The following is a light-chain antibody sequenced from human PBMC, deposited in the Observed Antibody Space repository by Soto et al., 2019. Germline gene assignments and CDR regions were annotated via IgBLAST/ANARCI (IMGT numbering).Light chain of an antibody. V-gene: IGKV3-11*01. CDR2: DAS. CDR3: QQRADWPIT. CDR1: QSVSSN. Sequence: EIVMTQSPATLSVSPGERATLSCRASQSVSSNLAWYQQKPGQAPRLLFYDASNRATGIPARFSGSGSGTDFTLTISSLEPDDFAVYYCQQRADWPITFGQGTRLEIK. J-gene: IGKJ5*01.